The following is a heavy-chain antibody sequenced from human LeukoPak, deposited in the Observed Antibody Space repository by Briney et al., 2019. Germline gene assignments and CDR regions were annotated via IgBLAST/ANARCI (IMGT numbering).Heavy chain of an antibody. CDR1: GYTFTTYG. CDR3: ARDGRFGELLDY. J-gene: IGHJ4*02. Sequence: ASVKVSCKASGYTFTTYGISWVRQAPGQGLEWMGWISAYNGDTNYAQELQGRVTMTTVTSTNTVHMELRSLRSDDTAVYYCARDGRFGELLDYWGQGTPVTVSS. D-gene: IGHD3-10*01. CDR2: ISAYNGDT. V-gene: IGHV1-18*01.